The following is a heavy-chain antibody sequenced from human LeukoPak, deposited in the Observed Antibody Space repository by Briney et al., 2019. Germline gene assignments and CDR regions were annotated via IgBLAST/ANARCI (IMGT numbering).Heavy chain of an antibody. CDR2: ISYDESKK. J-gene: IGHJ4*02. Sequence: PGGSLRLSCAASGFTFSSYGMHWVRAAPGKGREWGAVISYDESKKSYAYYEKGRFTNARDNSKNMLYLQMSCLRAEDTAVYYCARDVTYYDFWGGIAGEAGFDYWSQGTLVTVPS. CDR3: ARDVTYYDFWGGIAGEAGFDY. V-gene: IGHV3-30*03. CDR1: GFTFSSYG. D-gene: IGHD3-3*01.